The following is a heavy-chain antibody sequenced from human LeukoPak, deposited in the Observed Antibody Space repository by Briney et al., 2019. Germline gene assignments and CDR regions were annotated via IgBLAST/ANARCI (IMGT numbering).Heavy chain of an antibody. D-gene: IGHD3-22*01. CDR3: ATNGDYYDSSGYFDAFDI. Sequence: GGSLRLSCAASGFTFSSYEMSWVRQAPGKGLEWVSYISSSGSSIYYADSVRGRLTISRDNAKNSLYLQMDSLGAEDTAVYYCATNGDYYDSSGYFDAFDIWGQGTMVTVSS. CDR2: ISSSGSSI. V-gene: IGHV3-48*03. CDR1: GFTFSSYE. J-gene: IGHJ3*02.